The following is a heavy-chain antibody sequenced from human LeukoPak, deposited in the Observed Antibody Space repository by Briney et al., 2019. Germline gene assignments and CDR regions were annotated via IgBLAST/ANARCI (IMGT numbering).Heavy chain of an antibody. CDR2: INHSGST. Sequence: SETLSLTCAVYGGSFSGYYWSWIRQPPGKGLEWIGEINHSGSTNYNPSLKSRVTISVDTSKNQFSLKLSSVTAADTAVYYCACGLTYYYDSSGYFTYWGQGTLVTVSS. J-gene: IGHJ4*02. V-gene: IGHV4-34*01. D-gene: IGHD3-22*01. CDR3: ACGLTYYYDSSGYFTY. CDR1: GGSFSGYY.